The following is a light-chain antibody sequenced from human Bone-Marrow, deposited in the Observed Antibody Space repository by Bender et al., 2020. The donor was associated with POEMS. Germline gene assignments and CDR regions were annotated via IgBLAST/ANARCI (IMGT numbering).Light chain of an antibody. J-gene: IGLJ3*02. V-gene: IGLV2-14*02. Sequence: QSALTQSASVSGSPGQSITISCTGTSSDVGNYNFVSWYQQHPGKAPKLIIYDVNERPSGVSNRFSGSKSGNTASLTISGLQAEDEADYYCSSYTSSSFWVFVGGTKLTVL. CDR2: DVN. CDR1: SSDVGNYNF. CDR3: SSYTSSSFWV.